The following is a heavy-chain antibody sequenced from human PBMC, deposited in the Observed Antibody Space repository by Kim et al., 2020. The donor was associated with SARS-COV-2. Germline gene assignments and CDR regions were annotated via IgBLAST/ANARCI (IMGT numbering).Heavy chain of an antibody. D-gene: IGHD2-21*02. CDR3: ARTYAPGDHEASWYFDL. CDR2: ISAYNGNT. V-gene: IGHV1-18*04. Sequence: ASVKVSCKASGYTFTSYGISWVRQAPGQGLEWMGWISAYNGNTNYAQKLQGRVTMTTDTSTSTAYMELRSLRSDDTAVYYCARTYAPGDHEASWYFDLWGRGTLVTVSS. J-gene: IGHJ2*01. CDR1: GYTFTSYG.